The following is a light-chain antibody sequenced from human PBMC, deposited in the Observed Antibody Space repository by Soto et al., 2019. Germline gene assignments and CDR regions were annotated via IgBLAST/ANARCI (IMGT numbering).Light chain of an antibody. V-gene: IGLV6-57*04. J-gene: IGLJ2*01. CDR1: SGSIASNS. CDR3: QFYDISTGV. CDR2: ENN. Sequence: NFMLTQPHSVSESPGKTVTISCTRSSGSIASNSVQWFQQRPGSAPTTVIYENNQRPSGVPDRFSGSTDGSSNSASLTISGLQTGDGADYHCQFYDISTGVFGGGTKLPVL.